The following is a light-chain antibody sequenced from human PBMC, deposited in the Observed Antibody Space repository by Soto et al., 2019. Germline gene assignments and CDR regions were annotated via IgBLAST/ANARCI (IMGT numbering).Light chain of an antibody. J-gene: IGLJ3*02. Sequence: QSALTQPASVSGSPGQSITISCTGTSSDIGTYNYVSWYQQYPGKVPKLMIYEVSNRPSGVSNRFSGSKSGNTASLAISGLQAEDEADYYCSSYTTSSTQVFGGGTKLTVL. CDR1: SSDIGTYNY. CDR2: EVS. V-gene: IGLV2-14*01. CDR3: SSYTTSSTQV.